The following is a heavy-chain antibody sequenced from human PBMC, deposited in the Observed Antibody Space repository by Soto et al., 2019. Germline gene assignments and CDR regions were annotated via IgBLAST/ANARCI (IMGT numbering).Heavy chain of an antibody. D-gene: IGHD2-8*02. V-gene: IGHV3-30*03. CDR3: TGEVASGY. J-gene: IGHJ4*02. Sequence: QVQLVESGGGVVQPGRCLRLSCAVSGFTVSTYGMHWVRQAPGKGLEWVAVISRDGGTKYYADSVKGRFTISRDNSRNTLFLEMNSLRSDDMAVYYCTGEVASGYWGQGTLVTVSS. CDR2: ISRDGGTK. CDR1: GFTVSTYG.